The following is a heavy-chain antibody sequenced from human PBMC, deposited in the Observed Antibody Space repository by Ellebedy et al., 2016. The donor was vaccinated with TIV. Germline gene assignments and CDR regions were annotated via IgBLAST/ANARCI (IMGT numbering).Heavy chain of an antibody. Sequence: GESLKISXAASGFTFSSYAMSWVRQAPGKGLEWVSAISGSGGSTYYADSVKGRFTISRDNSKNTLYLQMNSLRAEDTAVYYCARELPKGNWFDPWGQGTLVTVSS. D-gene: IGHD1-26*01. CDR1: GFTFSSYA. CDR2: ISGSGGST. J-gene: IGHJ5*02. CDR3: ARELPKGNWFDP. V-gene: IGHV3-23*01.